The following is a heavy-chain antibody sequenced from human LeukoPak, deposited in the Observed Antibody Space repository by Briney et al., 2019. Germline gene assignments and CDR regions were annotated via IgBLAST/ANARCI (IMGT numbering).Heavy chain of an antibody. V-gene: IGHV3-30-3*01. J-gene: IGHJ4*02. CDR2: ISNDGSNK. CDR1: GFTFSSYA. Sequence: GGSLRLSCAASGFTFSSYAMHWVRQGPGKGLERAAVISNDGSNKYYADSVKGRFTISRDNSKNTLYLQMNSLRAEDTAVYYCARDQIQLWLRYYFDYWGQGTLVTVSS. CDR3: ARDQIQLWLRYYFDY. D-gene: IGHD5-18*01.